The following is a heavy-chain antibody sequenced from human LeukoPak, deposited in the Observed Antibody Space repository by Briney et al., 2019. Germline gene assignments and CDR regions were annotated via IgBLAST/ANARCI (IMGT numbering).Heavy chain of an antibody. CDR1: GYTFTSYD. D-gene: IGHD6-25*01. CDR3: TRHGYSSGGIC. Sequence: ASVKVSCKASGYTFTSYDINWVRQATGQGLEWMGWMNPNSGNTGYAQKFQGRVTITRNTSISTAYMELSSLRSEDTAVYYCTRHGYSSGGICWGQGTLVTVSS. J-gene: IGHJ4*02. V-gene: IGHV1-8*03. CDR2: MNPNSGNT.